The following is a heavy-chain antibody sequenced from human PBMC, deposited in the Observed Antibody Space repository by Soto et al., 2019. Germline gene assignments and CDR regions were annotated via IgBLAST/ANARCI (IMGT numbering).Heavy chain of an antibody. CDR1: GFTFSSYA. CDR2: ISYDGSNK. Sequence: QVQLVESGGGVVQPGRSLRLSCAASGFTFSSYAMHWVRQAPGKGLEWVAVISYDGSNKYYADSVKGRCTISRDNSKNTLYLQMNSVRAEDTAVYYCARDFTGGWYNPYYYCGMDVWGQGTTVTVSS. D-gene: IGHD6-19*01. CDR3: ARDFTGGWYNPYYYCGMDV. J-gene: IGHJ6*02. V-gene: IGHV3-30-3*01.